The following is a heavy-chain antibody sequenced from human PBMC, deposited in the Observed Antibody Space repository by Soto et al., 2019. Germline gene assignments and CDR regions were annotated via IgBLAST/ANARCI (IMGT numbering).Heavy chain of an antibody. CDR3: ARVSSQLRFCCGGSCYVGVLWLVP. Sequence: TPGQGLEWMGWIRAYNGNTNYAQKLQGRVTMTTDTSTSTAYMELRSLRSDDTAVYYCARVSSQLRFCCGGSCYVGVLWLVPGGQGTRVTV. D-gene: IGHD2-15*01. V-gene: IGHV1-18*01. J-gene: IGHJ5*02. CDR2: IRAYNGNT.